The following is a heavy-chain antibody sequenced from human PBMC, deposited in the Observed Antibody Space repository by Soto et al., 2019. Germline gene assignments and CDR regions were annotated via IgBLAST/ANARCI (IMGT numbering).Heavy chain of an antibody. V-gene: IGHV3-30*18. CDR3: AKEQLAMTVVVADYFDS. J-gene: IGHJ4*02. CDR1: GFTFSTYG. D-gene: IGHD3-22*01. Sequence: QVQLVESGGGVVQPGKSLRLSCAASGFTFSTYGIHWVRQAPGKGLEWVALISYDGGSKYYGDSVKGRFIISRDNSHNTVSLQMNSLRDDDTAVYFCAKEQLAMTVVVADYFDSWGQGTLVTVSS. CDR2: ISYDGGSK.